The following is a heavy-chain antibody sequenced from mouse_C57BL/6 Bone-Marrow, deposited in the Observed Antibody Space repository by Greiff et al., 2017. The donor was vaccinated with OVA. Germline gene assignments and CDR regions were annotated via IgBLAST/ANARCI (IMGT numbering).Heavy chain of an antibody. CDR1: GYTFTSYW. Sequence: VQLQQPGAELVKPGASVKLSCKASGYTFTSYWMHWVKQRPGQGLEWIGMIHPNSGSTNYNEKFKSKATLTVDKSSSTAYMQLSSLTSEDAAVYYCARLLISTVDYWGQGTTLTVSS. CDR2: IHPNSGST. CDR3: ARLLISTVDY. D-gene: IGHD1-1*01. J-gene: IGHJ2*01. V-gene: IGHV1-64*01.